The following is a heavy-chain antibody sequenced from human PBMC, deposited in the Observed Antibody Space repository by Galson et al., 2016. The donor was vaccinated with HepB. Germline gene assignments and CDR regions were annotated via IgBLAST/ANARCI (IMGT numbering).Heavy chain of an antibody. CDR3: AKMKYNGSGSLSTFDI. CDR2: ISGSADST. Sequence: SLRLSCAASGFTFSSYAMSWVRQAPGKGLEWVSTISGSADSTYYADSVKGRFSISRDKSRNTLYVQMNSLRAEDTAIYYCAKMKYNGSGSLSTFDIWGRGTMVTVSS. J-gene: IGHJ3*02. CDR1: GFTFSSYA. V-gene: IGHV3-23*01. D-gene: IGHD3-10*01.